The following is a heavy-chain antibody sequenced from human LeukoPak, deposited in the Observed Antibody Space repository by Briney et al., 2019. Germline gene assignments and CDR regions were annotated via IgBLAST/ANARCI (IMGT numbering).Heavy chain of an antibody. CDR1: GYTFTSYY. CDR3: ASPIIFGYSSSATDY. Sequence: ASVKVSCKASGYTFTSYYMHWVRQAPGQGLEWMGIINPSGGSTSYAQKFQGRVTMTRDTSTSTVYMELSSLRSEDTAVYYCASPIIFGYSSSATDYWGQGTLVTVSS. CDR2: INPSGGST. D-gene: IGHD6-6*01. J-gene: IGHJ4*02. V-gene: IGHV1-46*01.